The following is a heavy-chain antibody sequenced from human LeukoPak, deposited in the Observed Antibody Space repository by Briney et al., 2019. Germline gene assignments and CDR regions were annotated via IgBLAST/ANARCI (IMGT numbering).Heavy chain of an antibody. Sequence: SVKVSCKASGGTFSSYAISWVRQAPGQGLEWMGGIIPIFGTANYAQKFQGRVTITADESTSTAYMELSSLRSEDTAVYYCARGEQFVEWLFGYWGQGNLVTVSS. CDR1: GGTFSSYA. V-gene: IGHV1-69*01. CDR2: IIPIFGTA. J-gene: IGHJ4*02. D-gene: IGHD3-3*01. CDR3: ARGEQFVEWLFGY.